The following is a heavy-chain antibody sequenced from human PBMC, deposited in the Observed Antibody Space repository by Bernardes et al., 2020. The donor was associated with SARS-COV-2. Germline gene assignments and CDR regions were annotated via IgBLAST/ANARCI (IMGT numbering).Heavy chain of an antibody. D-gene: IGHD3-10*01. CDR1: GFTYSTYW. J-gene: IGHJ4*02. Sequence: GGSLRLSCAASGFTYSTYWMHWVRQVPGEGPVWVSRINPDGSTTDYADSVRGRFTISRDNAKNTLFLQMNGLRAEDTSLYYCARSAFISGRGYYIDYWPQGTLVSVSS. CDR3: ARSAFISGRGYYIDY. V-gene: IGHV3-74*01. CDR2: INPDGSTT.